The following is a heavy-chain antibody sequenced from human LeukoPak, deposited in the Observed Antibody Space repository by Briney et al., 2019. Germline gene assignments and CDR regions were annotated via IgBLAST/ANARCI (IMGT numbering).Heavy chain of an antibody. J-gene: IGHJ4*02. V-gene: IGHV1-18*01. CDR1: GYIFSNYG. CDR3: ARDSVLGAPYTDH. D-gene: IGHD5-18*01. Sequence: ASVKVSCKASGYIFSNYGISWARQAPGQGLEWMGWISDHNGNPNYAQQFEGRVTMTTDTSTSTAYMELTSLTPDDTAVYYCARDSVLGAPYTDHWGQGTLVTVSS. CDR2: ISDHNGNP.